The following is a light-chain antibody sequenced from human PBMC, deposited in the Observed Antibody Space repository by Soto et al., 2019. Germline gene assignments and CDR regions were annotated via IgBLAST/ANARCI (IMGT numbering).Light chain of an antibody. V-gene: IGKV1-5*03. Sequence: DIQMTQSPSTLSASVGDRVTITCRASQSFSSWLAWYQQKPGKAPKLLIYKTSTLESGVPSMFSGSGSGTEFTLTISSLQPDDFATYYCQQYNSNPLTFGGGTKVEIK. CDR2: KTS. J-gene: IGKJ4*01. CDR1: QSFSSW. CDR3: QQYNSNPLT.